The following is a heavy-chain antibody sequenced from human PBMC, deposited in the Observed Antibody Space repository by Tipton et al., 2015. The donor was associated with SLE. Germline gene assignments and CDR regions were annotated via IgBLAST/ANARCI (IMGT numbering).Heavy chain of an antibody. D-gene: IGHD3-22*01. J-gene: IGHJ4*02. CDR2: IYYSGST. V-gene: IGHV4-4*07. Sequence: TLSLTCTVSGGSISSYYWSWIRQPAGKGLEWIGRIYYSGSTYYNPSLKSRVTMSVDTSKNQFSLKLSSVTAADTAVYYCARDESDDSSGYYYGAYRYWGQGTLVTVSS. CDR3: ARDESDDSSGYYYGAYRY. CDR1: GGSISSYY.